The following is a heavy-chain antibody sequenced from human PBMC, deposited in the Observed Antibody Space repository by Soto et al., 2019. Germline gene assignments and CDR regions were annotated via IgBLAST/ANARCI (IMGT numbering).Heavy chain of an antibody. V-gene: IGHV3-21*01. D-gene: IGHD3-10*01. CDR3: ASLSRFALDY. J-gene: IGHJ4*02. CDR2: ISSSSSYI. Sequence: GGSLRLSCAASGFSFNTYTMNWVRQAPGKGLEWVSSISSSSSYINYANSVKGRFTISRDNAKNSLYLQMNSLRAEDTAVYYCASLSRFALDYWGQGTLVTVSS. CDR1: GFSFNTYT.